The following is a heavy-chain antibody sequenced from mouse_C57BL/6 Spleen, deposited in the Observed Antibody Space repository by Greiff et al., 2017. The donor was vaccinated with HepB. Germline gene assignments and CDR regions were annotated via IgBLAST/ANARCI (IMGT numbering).Heavy chain of an antibody. V-gene: IGHV5-9-1*02. D-gene: IGHD2-4*01. CDR2: ISSGGDYI. CDR1: GFTFSSYA. Sequence: EVQGVESGEGLVKPGGSLKLSCAASGFTFSSYAMSWVRQTPEKRLEWVAYISSGGDYIYYADTVKGRFTISRDNARNTLYLQMSSLKSEDTAMYYCTRDYDYDHAMDYWGQGTSVTVSS. CDR3: TRDYDYDHAMDY. J-gene: IGHJ4*01.